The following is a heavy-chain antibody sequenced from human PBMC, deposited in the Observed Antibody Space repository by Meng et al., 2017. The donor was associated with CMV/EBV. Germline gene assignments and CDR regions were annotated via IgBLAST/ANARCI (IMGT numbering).Heavy chain of an antibody. CDR3: ARDQEDTRELLPIHKGMDV. J-gene: IGHJ6*02. D-gene: IGHD1-7*01. Sequence: GESLKISCAASGFTVSSNYMSWVRQAPGKGLEWVSVIYSGGSTYYADSVKGRFTISRDNAKNSLYLRMNGLRVEDTAVYYCARDQEDTRELLPIHKGMDVWGQGTTVTVSS. V-gene: IGHV3-66*01. CDR1: GFTVSSNY. CDR2: IYSGGST.